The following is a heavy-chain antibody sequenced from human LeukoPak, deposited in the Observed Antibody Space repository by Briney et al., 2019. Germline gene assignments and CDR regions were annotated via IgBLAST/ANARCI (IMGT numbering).Heavy chain of an antibody. CDR2: IYYSGST. D-gene: IGHD3-16*02. CDR3: ARVMRRGLSYYFDY. CDR1: GGSISSYY. J-gene: IGHJ4*02. V-gene: IGHV4-59*01. Sequence: SETLSLTCTVSGGSISSYYWSWIRQPPGKGLEWSGYIYYSGSTNYNPSLKSRVTISVDTSKNQFSLKLSSVTAADTAVYYCARVMRRGLSYYFDYWGQGTLVTVSS.